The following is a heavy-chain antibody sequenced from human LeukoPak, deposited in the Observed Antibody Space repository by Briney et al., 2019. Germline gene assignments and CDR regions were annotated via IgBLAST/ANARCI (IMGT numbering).Heavy chain of an antibody. V-gene: IGHV1-3*01. Sequence: ASVKVSCKASGYTFTSYAMHWVRQAPGQRLEWMGWINAGNGNTKYSQKFQGRVTITRDTSASTAYMELSSLRSEDTAVYYCARADSSGCYYIYWGQGTLVTVSS. D-gene: IGHD3-22*01. CDR2: INAGNGNT. CDR3: ARADSSGCYYIY. J-gene: IGHJ4*02. CDR1: GYTFTSYA.